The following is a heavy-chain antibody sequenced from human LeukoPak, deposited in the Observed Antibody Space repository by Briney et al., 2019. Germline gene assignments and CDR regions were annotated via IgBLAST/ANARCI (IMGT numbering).Heavy chain of an antibody. CDR3: ARDGASYSSGWFSR. Sequence: ASVKVSCKASGYTFTSYDINWVRQATGQGLEWMGWMNPNSGNTGYAQKFQGRATMTRNTSISTAYMELSSLRSEDTAVYYCARDGASYSSGWFSRWGQGTLVTVSS. CDR1: GYTFTSYD. D-gene: IGHD6-19*01. J-gene: IGHJ4*02. V-gene: IGHV1-8*01. CDR2: MNPNSGNT.